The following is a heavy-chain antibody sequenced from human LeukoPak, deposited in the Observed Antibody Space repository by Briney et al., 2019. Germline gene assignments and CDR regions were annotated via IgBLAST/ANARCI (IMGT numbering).Heavy chain of an antibody. D-gene: IGHD3-9*01. CDR2: ISAYNGNT. J-gene: IGHJ4*02. V-gene: IGHV1-18*01. CDR1: GYTSTGYG. Sequence: ASVKVSCKASGYTSTGYGISWVRQAPGQGLEWMGWISAYNGNTNYAQKLQGRVTMTTDTSTSTAYMELRSLRSDDTAVYYCARGSYDILTGYSDFDYWGQGTLVTVSS. CDR3: ARGSYDILTGYSDFDY.